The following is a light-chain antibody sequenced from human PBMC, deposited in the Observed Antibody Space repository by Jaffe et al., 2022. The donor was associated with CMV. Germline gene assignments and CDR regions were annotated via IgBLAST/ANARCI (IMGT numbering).Light chain of an antibody. Sequence: DIQMTQSPSSLSASVGDRVTITCRASQDITKYLAWYQQKPGKVPKLLIYAASALQSGVPSRFSGSGSGTDFTLTISSLQPEDVATYYCQKFNGAPFTFGPGTKVDIK. CDR3: QKFNGAPFT. CDR2: AAS. V-gene: IGKV1-27*01. CDR1: QDITKY. J-gene: IGKJ3*01.